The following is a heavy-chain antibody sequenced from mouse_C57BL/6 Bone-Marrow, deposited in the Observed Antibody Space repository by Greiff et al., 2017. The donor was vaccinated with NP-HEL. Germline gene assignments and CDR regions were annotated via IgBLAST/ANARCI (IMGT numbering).Heavy chain of an antibody. J-gene: IGHJ3*01. CDR3: ARQTTRIFAY. CDR1: GFTFSSYG. Sequence: EVQLVESGGDLVKPGGSLKLSCAASGFTFSSYGMSWVRQTPDKRLEWVATISSGGSYTYYPDSVKGRFTISRDNAKNTLYLQMSSLKSEDTAMYYCARQTTRIFAYWGQGTLVTVSA. D-gene: IGHD1-1*01. V-gene: IGHV5-6*01. CDR2: ISSGGSYT.